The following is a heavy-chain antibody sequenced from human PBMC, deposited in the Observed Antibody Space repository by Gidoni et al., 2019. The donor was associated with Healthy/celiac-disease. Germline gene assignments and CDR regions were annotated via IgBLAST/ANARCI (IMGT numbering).Heavy chain of an antibody. CDR2: ISSSGSTI. CDR3: SREQLVYYYYYGMYV. V-gene: IGHV3-11*01. CDR1: GITFSDSY. J-gene: IGHJ6*02. Sequence: QVQLVETGGGLVKPGGSMRLSCAAPGITFSDSYMRWIRQAPGTGLAWVSYISSSGSTIYYSDSVKCRFTISRDNAKNSLYLQMNSLRAEDTAVYYCSREQLVYYYYYGMYVWGQGTTVTVSS. D-gene: IGHD6-6*01.